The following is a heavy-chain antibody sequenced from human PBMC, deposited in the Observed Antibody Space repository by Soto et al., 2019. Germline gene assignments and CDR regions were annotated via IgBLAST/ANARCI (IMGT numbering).Heavy chain of an antibody. Sequence: QVQLQESGPGLVKPSQTLSLTCTVSGGSISSGGYYWSWIRQHPGKGLEWIGYIYYSGSTYYNPSLKSRVTISVDTSKNQFSLKLSSVTAADTAVYYCARERGYCSGGSCSPLYGMYVWGQGTTVTVSS. D-gene: IGHD2-15*01. CDR3: ARERGYCSGGSCSPLYGMYV. CDR2: IYYSGST. J-gene: IGHJ6*02. V-gene: IGHV4-31*03. CDR1: GGSISSGGYY.